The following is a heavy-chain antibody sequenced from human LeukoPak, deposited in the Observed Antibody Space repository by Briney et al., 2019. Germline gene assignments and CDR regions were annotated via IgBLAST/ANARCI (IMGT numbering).Heavy chain of an antibody. D-gene: IGHD3-9*01. CDR1: GGSVSSGNYF. CDR2: INYLGST. Sequence: SENLSLTCSVSGGSVSSGNYFWGWIRQPPGKGLEWIGNINYLGSTAYNPSLKSRITTSVDTSKHQFSLKLTSVTAADTAVYYCARLSKGRYFDYFFDYWGQGTLVTVSS. V-gene: IGHV4-39*01. J-gene: IGHJ4*02. CDR3: ARLSKGRYFDYFFDY.